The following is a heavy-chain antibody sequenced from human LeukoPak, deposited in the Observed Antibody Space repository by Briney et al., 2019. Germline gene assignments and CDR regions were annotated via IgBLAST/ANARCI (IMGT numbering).Heavy chain of an antibody. Sequence: SCKVSGYTLTELSMHWVRQAPGKGLEWVALIWYDGSNKYYADSVKGRFTISRDNAKNTLYLQMNSLRADDTAVYYCARSDCNSDCSHFDYWGQGTLVTVSS. D-gene: IGHD2/OR15-2a*01. CDR3: ARSDCNSDCSHFDY. CDR1: GYTLTELS. V-gene: IGHV3-33*01. CDR2: IWYDGSNK. J-gene: IGHJ4*02.